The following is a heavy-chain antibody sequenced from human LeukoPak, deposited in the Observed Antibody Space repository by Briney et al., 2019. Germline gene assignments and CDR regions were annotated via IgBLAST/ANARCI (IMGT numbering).Heavy chain of an antibody. D-gene: IGHD3-22*01. Sequence: SETLSLTCAVSGYSIGSGYYWGWIRQPPGKGLEWIGSIYHSGSTYYNPSLKSRVTISVDTSKNQFSLKLSSVTAADTAVYYCASSYTMIVVVDYWGQGTLVTVSS. J-gene: IGHJ4*02. V-gene: IGHV4-38-2*01. CDR2: IYHSGST. CDR1: GYSIGSGYY. CDR3: ASSYTMIVVVDY.